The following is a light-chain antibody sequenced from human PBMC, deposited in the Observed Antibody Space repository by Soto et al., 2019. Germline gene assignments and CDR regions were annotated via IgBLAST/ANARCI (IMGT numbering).Light chain of an antibody. CDR1: QSISSW. CDR2: DAS. CDR3: QQYNSYLTWT. Sequence: DIQMTQSPSTLSASVGDRVTITCRASQSISSWLAWYQQKPGKAPKLLIYDASSLESEVPSRFSSSGSGTEFTLTISSLQPDDFATYYCQQYNSYLTWTFGQGTKVEIK. J-gene: IGKJ1*01. V-gene: IGKV1-5*01.